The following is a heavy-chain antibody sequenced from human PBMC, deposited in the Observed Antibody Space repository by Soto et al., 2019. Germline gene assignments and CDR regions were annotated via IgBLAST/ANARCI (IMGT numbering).Heavy chain of an antibody. J-gene: IGHJ4*02. CDR3: AREAPGVGRFYFDY. V-gene: IGHV4-30-4*01. D-gene: IGHD3-10*01. Sequence: QVQLQESGPGLVKPSQTLSLTCTVSGGSISSGDYYWSWIRQPPGKGLEWIGYIYYSGSTYYNPSLKRRVTMSVDTSKNQFSLKLSSVTAADTAVYYCAREAPGVGRFYFDYWGQGTLVTVSS. CDR2: IYYSGST. CDR1: GGSISSGDYY.